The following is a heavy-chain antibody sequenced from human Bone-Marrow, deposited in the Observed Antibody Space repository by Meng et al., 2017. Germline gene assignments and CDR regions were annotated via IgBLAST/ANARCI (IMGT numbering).Heavy chain of an antibody. CDR2: IDPKNGDT. D-gene: IGHD2-2*01. V-gene: IGHV1-2*06. J-gene: IGHJ4*02. Sequence: ASVKVSCKPSGYNFPDYYIHWVRQAPGQGLEWMGRIDPKNGDTHYAQKFQGRVTMTGDTSISTAYMELSRLRSDDTAVYYCARSSWPETHDYWGQGTLVTVSS. CDR3: ARSSWPETHDY. CDR1: GYNFPDYY.